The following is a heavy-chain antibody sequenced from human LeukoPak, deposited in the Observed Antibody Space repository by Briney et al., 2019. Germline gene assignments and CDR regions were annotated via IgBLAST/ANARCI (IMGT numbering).Heavy chain of an antibody. CDR2: IIPILGIA. Sequence: GASVKVSCKASGGTFSSYAISWVRQAPGQGLEWMGRIIPILGIANYAQKFQGRVTITADKSTSTAYMELSSLRSEDTAVYYCAREGGYSYGYALDYWGQEPWSPSPQ. CDR3: AREGGYSYGYALDY. CDR1: GGTFSSYA. D-gene: IGHD5-18*01. J-gene: IGHJ4*01. V-gene: IGHV1-69*04.